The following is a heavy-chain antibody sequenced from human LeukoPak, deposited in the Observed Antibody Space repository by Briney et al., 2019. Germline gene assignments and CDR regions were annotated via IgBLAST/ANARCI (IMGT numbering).Heavy chain of an antibody. D-gene: IGHD2/OR15-2a*01. V-gene: IGHV4-39*07. Sequence: PSETLSLNCTVSGGSISSRTYYWGWIRQPPGKGLEWIGSIYYTGSTFYNPSLKSRVTISVDTSKNQFSMKLSSVTAADAAVYFCAREWTTWGAFDIWGQGTMVTVSS. CDR3: AREWTTWGAFDI. J-gene: IGHJ3*02. CDR1: GGSISSRTYY. CDR2: IYYTGST.